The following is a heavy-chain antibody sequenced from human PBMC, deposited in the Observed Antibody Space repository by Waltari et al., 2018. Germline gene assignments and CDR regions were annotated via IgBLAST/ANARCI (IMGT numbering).Heavy chain of an antibody. CDR3: ASEPLSSGWYGY. D-gene: IGHD6-19*01. V-gene: IGHV3-7*01. CDR2: RKQDGSEK. J-gene: IGHJ4*02. CDR1: GFTFSGYW. Sequence: EVQLMESGGGLVQPGGSLRLSCAASGFTFSGYWMSWVRQAPGKGLEWVANRKQDGSEKYYVDSVKGRFTISRDNAKNSLYLQMNSLRAEDTAVYYCASEPLSSGWYGYWGQGTLVTVSS.